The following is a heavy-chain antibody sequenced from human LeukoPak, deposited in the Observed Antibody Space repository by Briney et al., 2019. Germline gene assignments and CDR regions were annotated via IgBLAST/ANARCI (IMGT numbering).Heavy chain of an antibody. CDR1: GFTFSYSG. V-gene: IGHV3-30*18. CDR2: VSFDGDYT. D-gene: IGHD3-10*01. J-gene: IGHJ4*02. Sequence: GGSLRLSCAASGFTFSYSGMHWARQAPGKGLERVAIVSFDGDYTYYADSVKGRFTISRDNSKDTLYLHMSSLRAEDTALYYCAKAHGTMVRGVIIDYWGQGALVTVSS. CDR3: AKAHGTMVRGVIIDY.